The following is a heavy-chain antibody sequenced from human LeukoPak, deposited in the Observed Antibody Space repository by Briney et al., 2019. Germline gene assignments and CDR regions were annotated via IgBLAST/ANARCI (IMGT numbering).Heavy chain of an antibody. CDR2: IYHSGST. D-gene: IGHD3-22*01. CDR1: GGSISSYY. Sequence: SETLSLTCTVSGGSISSYYWGWIRQPPGKGLEWIGSIYHSGSTYYNPSLKSRVTISVDTSKNQFSLKLSSVTAADTAVYYCARAGYYYDSSGHDAFDIWGQGTMVTVSS. J-gene: IGHJ3*02. V-gene: IGHV4-38-2*02. CDR3: ARAGYYYDSSGHDAFDI.